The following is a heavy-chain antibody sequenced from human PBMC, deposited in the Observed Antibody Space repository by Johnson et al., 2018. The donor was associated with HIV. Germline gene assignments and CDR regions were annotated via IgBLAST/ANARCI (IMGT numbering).Heavy chain of an antibody. J-gene: IGHJ3*02. CDR2: IGSAGDT. D-gene: IGHD3-10*01. Sequence: VQLVESGGGLVQPGGSLRLSCAASGFTFSSYDMHWVRQATGKGLEWVSGIGSAGDTYYPGSLGGRFTISRENAKNSLYLQMNNLRAGDSAVYYCVRASWFGAFDIWGQGTLVTVSS. CDR1: GFTFSSYD. V-gene: IGHV3-13*01. CDR3: VRASWFGAFDI.